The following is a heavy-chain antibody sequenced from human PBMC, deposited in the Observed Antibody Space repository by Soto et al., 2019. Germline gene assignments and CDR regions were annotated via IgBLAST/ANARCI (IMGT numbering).Heavy chain of an antibody. CDR3: ARESIAASGFDY. J-gene: IGHJ4*02. CDR2: ISSSSSYI. CDR1: GFTFSSYS. V-gene: IGHV3-21*01. D-gene: IGHD6-13*01. Sequence: GSLRLSCAASGFTFSSYSMNWVRQAPGKGLEWVSSISSSSSYIYYADSVKGRFTISRDNAKNSLYLQMNSLRAEDTAVYYCARESIAASGFDYWGQGTLVTVSS.